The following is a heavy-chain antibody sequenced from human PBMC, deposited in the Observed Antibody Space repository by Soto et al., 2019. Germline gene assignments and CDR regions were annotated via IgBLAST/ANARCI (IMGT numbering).Heavy chain of an antibody. CDR3: ARREAYSRGGYYGMDV. CDR1: GGTFSSYA. D-gene: IGHD6-19*01. J-gene: IGHJ6*02. V-gene: IGHV1-69*12. Sequence: QVQLVQSGAEVKKPGSSVKVPCKASGGTFSSYAISWVRQAPGQGLEWMGGIIPIFGTANYAQKFQGRVTITADESTSTDYMELSSLRSEDTAVYYCARREAYSRGGYYGMDVWGQGTTVTVSS. CDR2: IIPIFGTA.